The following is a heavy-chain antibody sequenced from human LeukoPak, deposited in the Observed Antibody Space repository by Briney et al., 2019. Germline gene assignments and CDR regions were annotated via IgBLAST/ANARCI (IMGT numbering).Heavy chain of an antibody. CDR1: GFTFSNAW. CDR2: IKSKTDGGTT. V-gene: IGHV3-15*01. Sequence: GGSLRLSCAASGFTFSNAWMSWVRQAPGKGLEWVGRIKSKTDGGTTDYAAPVKGRFTISRDDSKNTLYLQMNSLKTEDTAVYYCTTGDGGWSGLDYWGQGTLVTVSS. J-gene: IGHJ4*02. CDR3: TTGDGGWSGLDY. D-gene: IGHD3-3*01.